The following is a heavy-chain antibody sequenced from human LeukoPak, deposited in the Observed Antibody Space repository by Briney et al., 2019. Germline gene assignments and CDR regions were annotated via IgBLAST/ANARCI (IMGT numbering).Heavy chain of an antibody. CDR2: MNPNSDNT. Sequence: ASVKVSCKASGYSFTNYDINWVRQATGQGLEWMGWMNPNSDNTIYAQKFQGRVTMTSDTSITTAYMELSSLRSEDTAVYYCARGNGYVEGAAAGPTVMDLWGQGTTVTVSS. D-gene: IGHD6-13*01. CDR3: ARGNGYVEGAAAGPTVMDL. V-gene: IGHV1-8*01. J-gene: IGHJ6*02. CDR1: GYSFTNYD.